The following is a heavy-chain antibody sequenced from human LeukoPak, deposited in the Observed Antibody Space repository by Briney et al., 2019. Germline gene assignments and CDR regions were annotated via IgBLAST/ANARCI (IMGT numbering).Heavy chain of an antibody. J-gene: IGHJ4*02. Sequence: GGSLRLSCAASGFTFSSYEMNWVRQAPGKGLEWVAVISYDGSNKYYADSVKGRFTISRDNSKNTLYLQMNSLRAEDTAVYYCARERYYFDYWGQGTLVTVSS. CDR1: GFTFSSYE. V-gene: IGHV3-30*01. CDR3: ARERYYFDY. CDR2: ISYDGSNK.